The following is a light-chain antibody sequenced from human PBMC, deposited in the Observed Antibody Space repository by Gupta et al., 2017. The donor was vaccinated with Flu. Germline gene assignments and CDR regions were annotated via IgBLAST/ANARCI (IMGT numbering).Light chain of an antibody. CDR1: QSISNY. Sequence: DIQMTQSPSSLSASVGDRVTITCRASQSISNYLSWYQQKPGKAPKFLIYAASTWQSGVPSRFSGSGYGKDFTHTSSRLQLEDFANYYGQQSYSIYTFGQGTKLEIK. CDR3: QQSYSIYT. CDR2: AAS. J-gene: IGKJ2*01. V-gene: IGKV1-39*01.